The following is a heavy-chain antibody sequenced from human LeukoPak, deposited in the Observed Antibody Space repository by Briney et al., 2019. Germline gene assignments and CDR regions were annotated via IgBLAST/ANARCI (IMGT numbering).Heavy chain of an antibody. CDR2: ISTSGST. V-gene: IGHV4-4*07. CDR1: GGSISSYY. CDR3: ARVPTVTFFDY. D-gene: IGHD4-17*01. Sequence: SETLSLTCTVSGGSISSYYWSWIRQPAGKGLESIGHISTSGSTNYNPSLKSRVTMSVDTSKNQFSLKLSSVTAADTAVYYCARVPTVTFFDYWGQGTLVTVSS. J-gene: IGHJ4*02.